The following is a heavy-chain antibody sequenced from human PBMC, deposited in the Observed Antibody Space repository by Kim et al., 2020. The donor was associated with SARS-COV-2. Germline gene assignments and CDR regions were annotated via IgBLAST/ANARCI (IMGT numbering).Heavy chain of an antibody. CDR3: TRGVPQPDY. CDR2: IRTKANSYAT. CDR1: GFTFSGSA. V-gene: IGHV3-73*01. Sequence: GGSLRLSCAASGFTFSGSAMHWVRQASGKGLEWLGRIRTKANSYATAYAASVEGRFTISRDDSRNTAYLQMNSLKTEDTAVYYCTRGVPQPDYWGQGTLVTVSS. J-gene: IGHJ4*02. D-gene: IGHD3-3*01.